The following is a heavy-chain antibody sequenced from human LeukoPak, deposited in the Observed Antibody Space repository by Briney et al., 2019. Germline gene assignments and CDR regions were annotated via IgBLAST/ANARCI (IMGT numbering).Heavy chain of an antibody. D-gene: IGHD5-12*01. Sequence: PSETLSLTCTVSGGSLSSGDYYWSWIRQPPGKGLEWIGYIYYSGSTYYNPSPKSRVTISVDTSKNQFSLKLSSVTAADTAVYYCARARVRRGYSGPTGMDYWGQGTLVTVSS. CDR3: ARARVRRGYSGPTGMDY. V-gene: IGHV4-30-4*01. J-gene: IGHJ4*02. CDR1: GGSLSSGDYY. CDR2: IYYSGST.